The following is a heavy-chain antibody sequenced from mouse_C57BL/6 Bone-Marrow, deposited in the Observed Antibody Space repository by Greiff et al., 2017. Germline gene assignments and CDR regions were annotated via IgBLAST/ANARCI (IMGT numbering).Heavy chain of an antibody. Sequence: EVMLVESGGGLVKPGGSLKLSCAASGFTFSSYAMSWVRQTPEKRLEWVATISDGGSYTYYPDNVKGRFTISRDNAKNNMYLQMSHMKSEDTALYYCARGRDWSWFAYWGQGTLVTVSA. D-gene: IGHD3-3*01. CDR2: ISDGGSYT. CDR1: GFTFSSYA. CDR3: ARGRDWSWFAY. J-gene: IGHJ3*01. V-gene: IGHV5-4*03.